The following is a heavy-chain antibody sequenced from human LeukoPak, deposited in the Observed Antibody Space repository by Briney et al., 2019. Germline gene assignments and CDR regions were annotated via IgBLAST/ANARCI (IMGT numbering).Heavy chain of an antibody. V-gene: IGHV4-59*08. Sequence: KASETLSLPCTLSGLSINIQYWSCLRPPPGKRVKWIAYIYYRGSTNYNPSLKSRVTISVDTSKNQFSLKLSSVTAADTAVYYCARRTTGTGPFDYWGQGTLVTVSS. CDR2: IYYRGST. D-gene: IGHD1-1*01. J-gene: IGHJ4*02. CDR3: ARRTTGTGPFDY. CDR1: GLSINIQY.